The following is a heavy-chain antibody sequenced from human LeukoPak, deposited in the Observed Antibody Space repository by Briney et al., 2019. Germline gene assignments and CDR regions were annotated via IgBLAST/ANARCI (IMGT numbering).Heavy chain of an antibody. CDR2: INHSGST. D-gene: IGHD2-2*01. CDR1: GGSFSGYY. CDR3: ARGEYCSSTSCPPHGAFDI. V-gene: IGHV4-34*01. J-gene: IGHJ3*02. Sequence: SETLSLTCAVYGGSFSGYYWSWIRQPPGKGLEWIGEINHSGSTNYNPSLKSRVTISVDTSKNQFSLKLSSVTAADTAVYYCARGEYCSSTSCPPHGAFDIWGQGTMVTVSS.